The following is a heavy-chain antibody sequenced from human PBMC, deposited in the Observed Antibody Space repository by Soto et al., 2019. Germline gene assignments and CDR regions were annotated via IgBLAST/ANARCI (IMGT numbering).Heavy chain of an antibody. J-gene: IGHJ3*02. Sequence: EVQLLESGGGLVQPGGSLRLSCAASGITFSNYGMTWDRQAPGKGLEWVSSFSATDGSTQYADSVKGRFTISRDNSKNMLYLQMNSLRAEDTALYYCAKPMIAAAGTGAFDIWGQGTMVTVSS. CDR2: FSATDGST. CDR3: AKPMIAAAGTGAFDI. CDR1: GITFSNYG. V-gene: IGHV3-23*01. D-gene: IGHD6-13*01.